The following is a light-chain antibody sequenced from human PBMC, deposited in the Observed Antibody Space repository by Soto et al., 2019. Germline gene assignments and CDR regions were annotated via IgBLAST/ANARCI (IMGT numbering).Light chain of an antibody. V-gene: IGLV2-11*01. Sequence: QSVLTQPRSVSGSHGQSVTISCTGTSTDVGASNNVSWYQQLPGRAPKLMIYDVSERPSGVPDRFSGSKSGNTASLTISGLQADDEADYYCCSYAVTFYVFGTGTKSPS. CDR3: CSYAVTFYV. CDR2: DVS. CDR1: STDVGASNN. J-gene: IGLJ1*01.